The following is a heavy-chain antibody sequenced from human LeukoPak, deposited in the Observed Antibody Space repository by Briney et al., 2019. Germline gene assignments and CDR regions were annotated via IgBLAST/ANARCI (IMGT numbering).Heavy chain of an antibody. Sequence: SETQSLTCTVSGGSISSSSYYWGWIRQPPGKGLEWIGSIYYSGSTYYNPSLKSRVTISVDTSKNQFSLKLSSVTAADTAVYYCARGGQHSSGWWNTWGQGTLVTVSS. CDR2: IYYSGST. J-gene: IGHJ4*02. CDR3: ARGGQHSSGWWNT. D-gene: IGHD6-19*01. V-gene: IGHV4-39*07. CDR1: GGSISSSSYY.